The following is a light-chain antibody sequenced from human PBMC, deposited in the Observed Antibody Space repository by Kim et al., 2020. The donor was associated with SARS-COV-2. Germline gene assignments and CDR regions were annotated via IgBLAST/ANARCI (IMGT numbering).Light chain of an antibody. V-gene: IGLV2-14*03. CDR3: SSYTSSSTVV. CDR1: SSDVGGYNY. J-gene: IGLJ2*01. Sequence: GQSITISFTGTSSDVGGYNYVSCYQQHPDKAPKLMIYDVSNRPSGVSNRFSGSKSGNTASLTISGLQAEDEADYYCSSYTSSSTVVFGGGTQLTVL. CDR2: DVS.